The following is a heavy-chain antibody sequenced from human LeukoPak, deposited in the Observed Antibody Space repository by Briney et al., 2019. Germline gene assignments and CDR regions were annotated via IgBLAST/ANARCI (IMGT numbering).Heavy chain of an antibody. V-gene: IGHV3-48*02. D-gene: IGHD2-21*01. CDR3: ARDRDHSFDY. J-gene: IGHJ4*02. Sequence: GGSLRLSCAASGFTFSSYTFNWVRQAPGKGLEWVSYISSSSDIISYADSVKGRFTISRDNAKNSLYLQMNSLRDEDTAVYYCARDRDHSFDYWGRGTLVAVSS. CDR2: ISSSSDII. CDR1: GFTFSSYT.